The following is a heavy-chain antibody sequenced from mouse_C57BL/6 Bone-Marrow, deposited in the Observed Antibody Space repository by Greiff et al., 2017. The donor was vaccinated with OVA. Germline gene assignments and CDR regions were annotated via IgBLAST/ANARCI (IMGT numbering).Heavy chain of an antibody. J-gene: IGHJ3*01. CDR1: GFTFSSYG. Sequence: VQLKESGGDLVKPGGSLKLSCAASGFTFSSYGMSWVRQTPDKRLEWVATISSGGSYTYYPDSVKGRFTISRDNAKNTLYLQMSSLKSEDTAMYYCARRSLYDYWGQGTLVTVSA. CDR2: ISSGGSYT. V-gene: IGHV5-6*01. CDR3: ARRSLYDY. D-gene: IGHD2-3*01.